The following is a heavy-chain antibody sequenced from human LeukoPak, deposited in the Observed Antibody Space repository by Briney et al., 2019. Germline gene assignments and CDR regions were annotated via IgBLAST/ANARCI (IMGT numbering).Heavy chain of an antibody. Sequence: GGSLRLSCAASGFTFSDYYMSWIRQAPEKGLEWISHISSSGNTIYYADSVKGRFSISRDNAKNSLYLQMNSLRAEDTAVYYCARETGTTSIGAFDIWGQGTMVTVSS. CDR1: GFTFSDYY. V-gene: IGHV3-11*04. D-gene: IGHD1-7*01. CDR3: ARETGTTSIGAFDI. J-gene: IGHJ3*02. CDR2: ISSSGNTI.